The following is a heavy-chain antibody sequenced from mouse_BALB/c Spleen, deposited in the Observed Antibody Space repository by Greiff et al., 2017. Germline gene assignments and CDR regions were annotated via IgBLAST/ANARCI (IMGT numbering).Heavy chain of an antibody. CDR1: GFTFTDYY. J-gene: IGHJ2*01. D-gene: IGHD2-1*01. V-gene: IGHV7-3*02. CDR3: ARVYGNYGFGY. Sequence: EVHLVESGGGLVQPGGSLRLSCATSGFTFTDYYMSWVRQPPGKALEWLGFIRNKANGYTTEYSASVKGRFTISRDNSQSILYLQMNTLRAEDSATYYCARVYGNYGFGYWGQDTTLTVSS. CDR2: IRNKANGYTT.